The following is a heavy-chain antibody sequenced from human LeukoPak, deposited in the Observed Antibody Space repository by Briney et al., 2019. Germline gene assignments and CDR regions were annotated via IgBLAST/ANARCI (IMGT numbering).Heavy chain of an antibody. CDR2: ISSSGSTI. D-gene: IGHD3-22*01. CDR1: GFTFSSSE. V-gene: IGHV3-48*03. J-gene: IGHJ4*02. CDR3: ARVQAPTYESSGYYSY. Sequence: PGGSLRLSCAASGFTFSSSEMNWVRQAPGKGLEWVSYISSSGSTIYYADSVKGRFTISRDNAKNSLYLQMNSLRAEDTAVYYCARVQAPTYESSGYYSYWGQGTLVTASS.